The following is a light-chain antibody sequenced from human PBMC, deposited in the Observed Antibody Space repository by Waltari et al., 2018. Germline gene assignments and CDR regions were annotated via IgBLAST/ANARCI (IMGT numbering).Light chain of an antibody. Sequence: QSALTQPASVSGSPGQSITISCTGTSSDVGGYNYVSWYQQHPGKAPKLMIYDVSKRPSGTSNRFSGSKSGNTASLSISGLQAEDEADYYCSSYTSTNTWVFGRGTKVTVL. CDR1: SSDVGGYNY. V-gene: IGLV2-14*03. J-gene: IGLJ3*02. CDR3: SSYTSTNTWV. CDR2: DVS.